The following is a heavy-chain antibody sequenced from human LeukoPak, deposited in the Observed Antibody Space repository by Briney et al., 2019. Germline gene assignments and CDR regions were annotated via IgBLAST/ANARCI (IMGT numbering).Heavy chain of an antibody. CDR3: ASMTYYYGSGSDYYYYYYMDV. J-gene: IGHJ6*03. Sequence: SETLSLTCAVYGGSFSGYYWSWIRQPPGKGLEWIGEINHSGSTNYNPSLKSRVTISVDTSKNQFSLKLSSVTAADTAVYYCASMTYYYGSGSDYYYYYYMDVWGKGTTVTISS. CDR2: INHSGST. CDR1: GGSFSGYY. V-gene: IGHV4-34*01. D-gene: IGHD3-10*01.